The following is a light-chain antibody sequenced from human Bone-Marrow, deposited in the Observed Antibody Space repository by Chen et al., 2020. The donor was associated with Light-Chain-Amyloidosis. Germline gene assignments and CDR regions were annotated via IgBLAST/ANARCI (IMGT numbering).Light chain of an antibody. CDR3: QSYDSSLSGSV. V-gene: IGLV1-40*01. CDR2: GNN. CDR1: DSNIGAGYD. Sequence: QSVLTQPPSVSGAPGPRVSISCTGTDSNIGAGYDVHWYQQLPGRAPNLLMQGNNKRPSGVPDRFSASKSGTSASLAITGLQSDDEADYYCQSYDSSLSGSVFGTGTKVTVL. J-gene: IGLJ1*01.